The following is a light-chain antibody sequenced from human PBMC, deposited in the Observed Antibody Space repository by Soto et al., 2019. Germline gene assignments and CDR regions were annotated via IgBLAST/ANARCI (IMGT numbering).Light chain of an antibody. Sequence: EIVLTQSPSTLSVSPGERVTLSCRSCRSVTSNLAWYQQKPGQAPILLIFGASTRSTGVPARFSGSGSWTEFTLTISRLQPEDFAVYHCQQYNSSPLTFGEGTKVDIK. CDR2: GAS. CDR1: RSVTSN. V-gene: IGKV3-15*01. J-gene: IGKJ4*02. CDR3: QQYNSSPLT.